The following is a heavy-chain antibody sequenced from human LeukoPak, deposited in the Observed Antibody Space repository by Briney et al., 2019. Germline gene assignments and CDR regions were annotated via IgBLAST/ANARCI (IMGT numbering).Heavy chain of an antibody. CDR2: IYHSGST. CDR1: GYSISSGYH. Sequence: SETLSLTCTVSGYSISSGYHWGWIRQPPGKGLEWIGSIYHSGSTYYNPSLKSRVTISVDTSKNQFSLKLSSVTAADTAVYYCARDGSNWFDPWGQGTLVTVSS. J-gene: IGHJ5*02. CDR3: ARDGSNWFDP. V-gene: IGHV4-38-2*02.